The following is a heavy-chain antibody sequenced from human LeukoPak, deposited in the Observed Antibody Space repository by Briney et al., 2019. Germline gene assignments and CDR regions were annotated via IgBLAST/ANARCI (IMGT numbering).Heavy chain of an antibody. CDR3: ARQPVRNEYYFDY. CDR1: GFTFSSYS. CDR2: ISSSSSYI. V-gene: IGHV3-21*01. D-gene: IGHD1-1*01. Sequence: PGGSLRLSCAAPGFTFSSYSMNWVRQAPGKGLEWVSSISSSSSYIYYADSVKGRFTISRDNAKNSLYLQMNSLRAEDTAVYYCARQPVRNEYYFDYWGQGTLVTVSS. J-gene: IGHJ4*02.